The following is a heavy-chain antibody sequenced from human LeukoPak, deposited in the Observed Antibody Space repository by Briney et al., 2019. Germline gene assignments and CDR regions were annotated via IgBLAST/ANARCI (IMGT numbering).Heavy chain of an antibody. D-gene: IGHD1-26*01. V-gene: IGHV4-39*07. Sequence: PSETLSLTCTVSGGSISSYYWGWIRQPPGKGLEWIGSIYYSGSTYYNPSLKSRVTLSVDTSKNQFSLKLSFVTAADTAVYYCARGSAMDYWGQGSLVTVSS. CDR1: GGSISSYY. CDR2: IYYSGST. CDR3: ARGSAMDY. J-gene: IGHJ4*02.